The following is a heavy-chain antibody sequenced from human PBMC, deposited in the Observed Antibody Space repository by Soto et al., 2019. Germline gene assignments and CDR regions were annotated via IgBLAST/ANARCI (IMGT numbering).Heavy chain of an antibody. J-gene: IGHJ4*02. CDR3: ARDVSSDTTGFRGYDL. CDR2: FIPIFVSA. CDR1: GGTVSSYA. Sequence: SVKVSCKASGGTVSSYAITWVRQAPGKGLEWMGVFIPIFVSAHYAPKFQGRITITADESTSTAYMELSGLTSEDTAIYYCARDVSSDTTGFRGYDLWGQG. D-gene: IGHD3-10*01. V-gene: IGHV1-69*13.